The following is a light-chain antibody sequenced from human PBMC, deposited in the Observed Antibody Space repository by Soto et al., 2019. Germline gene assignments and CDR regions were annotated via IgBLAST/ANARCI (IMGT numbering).Light chain of an antibody. Sequence: EIVLTQSPGTLSLSPGERATLSCRASQSVSSSYLAWYQQKPGQAPRLLIYGASSRATGIRDRFSGSGSGKDFTLTISRGGPEGFAVYYCQQYCSSPWTLGQGTKVEIK. CDR2: GAS. J-gene: IGKJ1*01. CDR1: QSVSSSY. CDR3: QQYCSSPWT. V-gene: IGKV3-20*01.